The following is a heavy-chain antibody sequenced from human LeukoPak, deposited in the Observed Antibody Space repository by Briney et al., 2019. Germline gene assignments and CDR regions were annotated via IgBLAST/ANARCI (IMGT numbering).Heavy chain of an antibody. Sequence: SQSLSLTCAISGDSVSSISVAWNWIRQSPSRGLVRLGRTYYRSKWYYEYAVSVKSRINISPDTSKNQFSLQLTSVTPEDTAVYYCSLARSEYHYGMDIWGQGTTVTVSS. CDR1: GDSVSSISVA. CDR3: SLARSEYHYGMDI. V-gene: IGHV6-1*01. J-gene: IGHJ6*02. CDR2: TYYRSKWYY.